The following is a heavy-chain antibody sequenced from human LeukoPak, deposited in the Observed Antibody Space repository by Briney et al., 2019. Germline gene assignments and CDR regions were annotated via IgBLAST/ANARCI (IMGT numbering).Heavy chain of an antibody. V-gene: IGHV4-34*01. CDR2: ISHSGST. Sequence: SSETLSLTCAVYGGSFSGYYWSWIRQPPGKGLEWIGEISHSGSTNYNPSLKSRVTISVDTSKNQFSLKLSSVTAADTAVYYCARARRGTVDPWGQGTLVTVSS. J-gene: IGHJ5*02. CDR1: GGSFSGYY. CDR3: ARARRGTVDP.